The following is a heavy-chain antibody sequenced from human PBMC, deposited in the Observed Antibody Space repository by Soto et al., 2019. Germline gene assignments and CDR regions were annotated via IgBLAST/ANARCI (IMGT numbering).Heavy chain of an antibody. CDR2: ISSSSSYI. D-gene: IGHD6-19*01. CDR1: GFTFSSYS. Sequence: GGSLRHSCAASGFTFSSYSMNWVRQAPGKGLEWVSSISSSSSYIYYADSVKGRFTISRDNAKNSLYLQMNSLRAEDTAVYYCARYEEQWLTDAFDIWGQGTMVTVSS. CDR3: ARYEEQWLTDAFDI. V-gene: IGHV3-21*01. J-gene: IGHJ3*02.